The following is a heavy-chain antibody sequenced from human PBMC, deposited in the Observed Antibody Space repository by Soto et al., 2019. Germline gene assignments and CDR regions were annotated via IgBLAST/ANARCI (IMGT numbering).Heavy chain of an antibody. J-gene: IGHJ6*02. CDR3: ARVYSSGRYYYYYGMDV. Sequence: GASVKVSCKASGYTFTGYYMHWVRQAPGQGLEWMGWINPNSGNTNYAQKLQGRGTMTTDTSTSTAYMELRSLRSDDTAVYYWARVYSSGRYYYYYGMDVWGQGTTVTVSS. CDR1: GYTFTGYY. V-gene: IGHV1-18*04. D-gene: IGHD6-19*01. CDR2: INPNSGNT.